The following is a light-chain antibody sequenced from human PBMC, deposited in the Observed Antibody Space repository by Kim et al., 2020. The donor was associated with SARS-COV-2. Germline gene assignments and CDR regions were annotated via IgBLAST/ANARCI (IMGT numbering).Light chain of an antibody. CDR2: GNS. J-gene: IGLJ3*02. Sequence: QMVTISCTGGSSNIVAVYVVHCYHQLPGTAHNLLIYGNSNRPSGVPNRFSGSKSGTTASLAISGLQAEDEADYYGHSYDSSLSGSVFGGGTQLTVL. CDR3: HSYDSSLSGSV. CDR1: SSNIVAVYV. V-gene: IGLV1-40*01.